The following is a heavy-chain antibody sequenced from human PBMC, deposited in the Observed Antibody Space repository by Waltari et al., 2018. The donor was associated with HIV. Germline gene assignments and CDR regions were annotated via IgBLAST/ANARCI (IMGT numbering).Heavy chain of an antibody. CDR1: GGSIRSRSYS. CDR3: ARALLYYDSSGYTFDY. CDR2: IYYSGST. J-gene: IGHJ4*02. V-gene: IGHV4-39*07. Sequence: QLQLQASGPGLVKPSETLSHTCSASGGSIRSRSYSWGWLRSPQGKGLEWIGSIYYSGSTYYNPSLKSRVTISVDTSKNQFSLKLSSVTAADTAVYYCARALLYYDSSGYTFDYWGQGTLVTVSS. D-gene: IGHD3-22*01.